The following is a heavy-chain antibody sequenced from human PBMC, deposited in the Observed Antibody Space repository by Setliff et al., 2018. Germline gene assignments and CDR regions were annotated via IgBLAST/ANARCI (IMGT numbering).Heavy chain of an antibody. CDR2: IYHSGST. CDR3: ARGPPEYYYDSSGYTTLDY. Sequence: PSETLSLTCTVSGYSISSGYYWGWIRQPPGKGLEWIGSIYHSGSTYYNPSLKSRVTISVDTSKNQFSLKLSSVTAADTAVYYCARGPPEYYYDSSGYTTLDYWGQGTLVTV. V-gene: IGHV4-38-2*02. J-gene: IGHJ4*02. D-gene: IGHD3-22*01. CDR1: GYSISSGYY.